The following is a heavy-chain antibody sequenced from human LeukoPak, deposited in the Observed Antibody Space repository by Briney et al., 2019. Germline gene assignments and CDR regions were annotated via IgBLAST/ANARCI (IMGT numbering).Heavy chain of an antibody. CDR2: VDPEDGET. CDR3: ARDLAAAGNNWFDP. J-gene: IGHJ5*02. Sequence: ASVKVSCKASGYTFTDYYMYWVQQAPGKGLEWMGRVDPEDGETIYAEKFQGRVTITADTSTDTAYMELSSLRSEDTAVYYCARDLAAAGNNWFDPWGQGTLVTVSS. D-gene: IGHD6-13*01. V-gene: IGHV1-69-2*01. CDR1: GYTFTDYY.